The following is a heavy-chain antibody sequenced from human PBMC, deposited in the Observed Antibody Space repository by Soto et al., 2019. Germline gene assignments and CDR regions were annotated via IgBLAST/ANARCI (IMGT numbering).Heavy chain of an antibody. D-gene: IGHD6-19*01. Sequence: GGSLRLSCAASGFTFSSYWMSWVRQAPGKGLEWVANIKQDGSEKYYVDSVKGRSTISRDNAKNSLYLQMNSLRAEDTAVYYCARDEGSGWFLYYYYGMDVWGQGTTVTVSS. V-gene: IGHV3-7*03. CDR1: GFTFSSYW. CDR2: IKQDGSEK. J-gene: IGHJ6*02. CDR3: ARDEGSGWFLYYYYGMDV.